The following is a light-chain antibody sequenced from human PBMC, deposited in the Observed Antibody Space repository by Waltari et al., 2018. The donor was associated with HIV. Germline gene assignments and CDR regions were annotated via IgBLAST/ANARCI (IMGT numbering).Light chain of an antibody. J-gene: IGLJ1*01. CDR2: RND. CDR1: SSNIGLTL. Sequence: QSVLTQSPSAPGTPGQRVIISCSGRSSNIGLTLVYWYQQVPGTAPKLVIHRNDQRPSRVPGRFSGSKSGTSAYLANSGVRAGDEADYFCAALDDDLSYYVFGSGTTVAVL. CDR3: AALDDDLSYYV. V-gene: IGLV1-47*01.